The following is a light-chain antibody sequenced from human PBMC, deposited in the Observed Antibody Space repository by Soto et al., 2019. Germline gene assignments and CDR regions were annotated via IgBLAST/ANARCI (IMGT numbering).Light chain of an antibody. CDR3: QQYGSSIT. CDR2: GTS. Sequence: EIVMTQSPATLSVSPGERATLSCRATQSVRSSLAWYQQKPGQAPRLLIYGTSSRATGIPDRFSGSGSGTDFTLTISRLEPEDFAVFYCQQYGSSITFGQGTRLE. CDR1: QSVRSS. J-gene: IGKJ5*01. V-gene: IGKV3-20*01.